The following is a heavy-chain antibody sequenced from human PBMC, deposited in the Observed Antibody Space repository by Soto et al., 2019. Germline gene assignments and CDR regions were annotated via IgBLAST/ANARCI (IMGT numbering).Heavy chain of an antibody. CDR2: IIPIFGTA. CDR1: GGTLSSYA. J-gene: IGHJ3*02. Sequence: QVQLVQSGAEVKKPGSSVKVSCKASGGTLSSYAISWVRQAPGQGREWMGGIIPIFGTANYAQKFQGRVTITADESTSTAYMELSSLRAEDTAVYYCASRRGQGAFDIWGQGTMVTVSS. CDR3: ASRRGQGAFDI. D-gene: IGHD3-10*01. V-gene: IGHV1-69*01.